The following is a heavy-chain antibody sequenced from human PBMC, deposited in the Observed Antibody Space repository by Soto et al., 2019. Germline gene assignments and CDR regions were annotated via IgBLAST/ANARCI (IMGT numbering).Heavy chain of an antibody. CDR3: ARGGNRYSSTSSGVGGFDY. CDR1: GGSFTSNNW. V-gene: IGHV4-4*02. D-gene: IGHD6-6*01. J-gene: IGHJ4*02. CDR2: IYRTGST. Sequence: SETLSLTCAVSGGSFTSNNWWTWVRQPPGQGLEWIGEIYRTGSTNYNPSLKSRVTISVDTSKNQFSLKLSSLTAADTAVYFCARGGNRYSSTSSGVGGFDYWGQGTLVTVS.